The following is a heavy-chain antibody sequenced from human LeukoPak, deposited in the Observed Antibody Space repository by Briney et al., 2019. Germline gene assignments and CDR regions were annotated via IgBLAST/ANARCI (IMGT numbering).Heavy chain of an antibody. Sequence: PGGSLRLPCAASGFTFSSYAMSWVRQAPGKGLEWVSAISGSGGSTYYADSVKGRFTISRDTSKNTLYLQMNSLRAEDTAVYYCAKVKVRDYYDSRGYVYYFDYWGQGTLVTVSS. D-gene: IGHD3-22*01. CDR1: GFTFSSYA. J-gene: IGHJ4*02. CDR2: ISGSGGST. CDR3: AKVKVRDYYDSRGYVYYFDY. V-gene: IGHV3-23*01.